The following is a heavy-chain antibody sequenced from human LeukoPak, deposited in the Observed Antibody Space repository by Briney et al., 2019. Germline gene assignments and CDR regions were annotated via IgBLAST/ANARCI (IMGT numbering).Heavy chain of an antibody. Sequence: PSETLSLTCTVSGGSISSGSYYWSWIRQPAGKGREWIGRIYTSGSTNHNPSLKSRVTISVDTSKNQFSLKLSSVTAADTALYYCARDSLLPSARGYYYMDVWGKGTTVTVSS. CDR2: IYTSGST. D-gene: IGHD2-2*01. CDR3: ARDSLLPSARGYYYMDV. V-gene: IGHV4-61*02. J-gene: IGHJ6*03. CDR1: GGSISSGSYY.